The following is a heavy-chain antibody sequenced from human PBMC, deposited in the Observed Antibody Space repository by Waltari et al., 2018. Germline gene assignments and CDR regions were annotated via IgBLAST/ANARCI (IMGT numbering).Heavy chain of an antibody. CDR2: VNPNSGNT. Sequence: QVQLVQSGAEVKKPGASVKVSCKDSGYTFTSYDINWVRQATGQGLEWRGWVNPNSGNTGYAQKFQGRGTITRNTSISTAYMELSSLGSEDTAVYYCARSAMGGMDVWGQGTTVTVSS. CDR3: ARSAMGGMDV. V-gene: IGHV1-8*03. CDR1: GYTFTSYD. D-gene: IGHD3-16*01. J-gene: IGHJ6*02.